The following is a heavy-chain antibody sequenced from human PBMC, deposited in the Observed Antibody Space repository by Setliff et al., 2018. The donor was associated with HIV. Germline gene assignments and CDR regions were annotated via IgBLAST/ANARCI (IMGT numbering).Heavy chain of an antibody. CDR3: ARGGYSPFDGLDY. V-gene: IGHV4-59*01. CDR2: IYYSGST. CDR1: GGSISTYY. J-gene: IGHJ4*02. Sequence: SETLSLTCAVSGGSISTYYWSWSRQPPGKGLEWIGYIYYSGSTNYKPSLTSRVTISVDTSKNQFSLTLSSVTAADTAVYYCARGGYSPFDGLDYWGQGTLVTVSS. D-gene: IGHD5-18*01.